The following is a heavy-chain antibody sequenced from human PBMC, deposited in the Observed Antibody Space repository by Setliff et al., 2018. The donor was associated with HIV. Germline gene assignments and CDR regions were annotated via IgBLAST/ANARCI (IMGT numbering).Heavy chain of an antibody. D-gene: IGHD7-27*01. CDR3: ARCRLNGGFNL. V-gene: IGHV4-34*01. J-gene: IGHJ5*02. Sequence: PSETLSLTCAVYGGSFSGHQWSWIRQPPGEGLEWIGEINQSGDTNYKPSLKSRVTISIDTSKNQFSLKLSSVTAADTAVYYCARCRLNGGFNLWGQGTLVTVSS. CDR2: INQSGDT. CDR1: GGSFSGHQ.